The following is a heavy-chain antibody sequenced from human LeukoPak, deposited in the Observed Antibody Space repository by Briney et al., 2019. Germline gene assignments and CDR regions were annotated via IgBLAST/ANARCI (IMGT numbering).Heavy chain of an antibody. V-gene: IGHV3-33*06. CDR1: GFTFSSYG. D-gene: IGHD2-21*01. CDR3: AKAIKYYYYYMDV. CDR2: IWYDGSNK. Sequence: PGGSLRLSCAASGFTFSSYGMHRVRQAPGKGLEWVAVIWYDGSNKYYADSVKGRFTISRDNSKNTLYLQMNSLRAEDTAVYYCAKAIKYYYYYMDVWGKGTTVTVSS. J-gene: IGHJ6*03.